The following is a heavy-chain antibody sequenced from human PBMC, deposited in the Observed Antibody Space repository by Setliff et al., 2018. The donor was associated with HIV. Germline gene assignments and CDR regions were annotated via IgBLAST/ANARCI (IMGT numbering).Heavy chain of an antibody. D-gene: IGHD5-12*01. CDR1: GGYISSHY. Sequence: SETLSLACTVSGGYISSHYWSWIRQPPGKGLEWIGYVYHSGSTHYNPSLKSRVTISVDTSKKQVSLKLSSVTAADTAVYYCARVSTILGGAFDIWGQGTMVTVSS. CDR2: VYHSGST. J-gene: IGHJ3*02. V-gene: IGHV4-59*11. CDR3: ARVSTILGGAFDI.